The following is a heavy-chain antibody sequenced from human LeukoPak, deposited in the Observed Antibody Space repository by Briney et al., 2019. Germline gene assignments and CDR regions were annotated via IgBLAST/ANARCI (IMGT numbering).Heavy chain of an antibody. Sequence: GGSLRLSCAASGFTFSSYAMSWVRQAPGKGLEWVSAISGSGGSTYYADSVKGRFTISRDNSKNTLYLQMNSLRAEDTAVYYCAKDVTPTTDPYYFDYWGQGILVTVSS. D-gene: IGHD1-26*01. CDR2: ISGSGGST. CDR3: AKDVTPTTDPYYFDY. CDR1: GFTFSSYA. J-gene: IGHJ4*02. V-gene: IGHV3-23*01.